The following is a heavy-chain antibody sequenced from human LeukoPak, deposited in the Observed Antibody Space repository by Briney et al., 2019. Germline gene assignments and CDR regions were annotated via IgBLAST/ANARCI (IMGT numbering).Heavy chain of an antibody. J-gene: IGHJ4*02. CDR2: VSAKTGDT. CDR1: GYTFTNYG. V-gene: IGHV1-18*01. CDR3: ARILASIIDY. Sequence: ASVKVSCKASGYTFTNYGITWVRQAPGQGLEWMGWVSAKTGDTNYAQKFQGRVTMTTDTSTSTVYMELRRLRADDTAVFSCARILASIIDYWGQGTLVTVSS. D-gene: IGHD5/OR15-5a*01.